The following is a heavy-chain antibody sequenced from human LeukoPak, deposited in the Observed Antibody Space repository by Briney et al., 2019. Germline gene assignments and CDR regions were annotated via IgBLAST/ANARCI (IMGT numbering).Heavy chain of an antibody. CDR1: GYTLIQLA. CDR2: FNPENGEI. V-gene: IGHV1-24*01. Sequence: SSVKVSCKVAGYTLIQLAVHWVRQAPGKGLEWMGGFNPENGEIIYAQSLEGRVAMTEDTSKETAYMELSSLRSEDTAVYYWATEGSISASGFDSWGQGTLVTVSS. J-gene: IGHJ4*02. CDR3: ATEGSISASGFDS. D-gene: IGHD2-2*01.